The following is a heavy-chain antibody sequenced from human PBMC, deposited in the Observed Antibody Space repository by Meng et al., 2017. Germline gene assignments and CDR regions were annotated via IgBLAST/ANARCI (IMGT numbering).Heavy chain of an antibody. Sequence: PLQQSGPGLMKPSEPLPLPFAISGDTVSSDSPAWHWIRQSQSRGLEWLRRTYYRSKWYNDFAVSVKSRIIINPDTSKNHFSLQLNSVTPEDTAVYYCASGWSMFQTWGQGTLVTVSS. CDR1: GDTVSSDSPA. J-gene: IGHJ4*02. D-gene: IGHD3-10*02. CDR2: TYYRSKWYN. V-gene: IGHV6-1*01. CDR3: ASGWSMFQT.